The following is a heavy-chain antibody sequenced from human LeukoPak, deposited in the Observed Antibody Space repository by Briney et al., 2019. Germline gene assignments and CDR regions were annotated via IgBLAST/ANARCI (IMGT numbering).Heavy chain of an antibody. Sequence: SVKVSCKASGGTFSSYAISWVRQAPGQGLEWMGGIIPIFGTANYAQKFQGRVTITADESTSAAYMELSSLRSEDTAVYYCARASYSYDINGWVPFDYWGQGTLVTVSS. V-gene: IGHV1-69*13. J-gene: IGHJ4*02. D-gene: IGHD3-22*01. CDR2: IIPIFGTA. CDR3: ARASYSYDINGWVPFDY. CDR1: GGTFSSYA.